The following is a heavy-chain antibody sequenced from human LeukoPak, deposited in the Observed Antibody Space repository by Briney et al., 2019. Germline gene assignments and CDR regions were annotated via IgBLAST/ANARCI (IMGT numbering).Heavy chain of an antibody. CDR1: GYTFTSYG. Sequence: ASLKVSCKASGYTFTSYGISWVRQAPGQGLEWMGWISAYNGNTNYAQKLQGRVTMTTDTSTSTAYMELRSLRSDDTAVYYCASTGGTMVRGAQLSEYYYMDVWGKGTTVTISS. CDR3: ASTGGTMVRGAQLSEYYYMDV. D-gene: IGHD3-10*01. V-gene: IGHV1-18*01. CDR2: ISAYNGNT. J-gene: IGHJ6*03.